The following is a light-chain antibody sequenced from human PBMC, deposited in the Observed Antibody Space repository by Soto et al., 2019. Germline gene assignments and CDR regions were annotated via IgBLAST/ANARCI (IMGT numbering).Light chain of an antibody. CDR1: QTIATY. V-gene: IGKV1-39*01. J-gene: IGKJ4*01. CDR2: SAS. Sequence: DIQLTQSPSSLSASVGDTVTITCRASQTIATYLNWWQHRPGTAPRLLISSASNLHSGVPSRFIGSGSGTDFTLDIRSLQPEDSATYFCQQGYNIILTFGGGTKVDI. CDR3: QQGYNIILT.